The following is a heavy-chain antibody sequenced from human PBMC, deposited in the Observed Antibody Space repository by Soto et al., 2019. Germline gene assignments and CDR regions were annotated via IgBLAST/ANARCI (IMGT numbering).Heavy chain of an antibody. J-gene: IGHJ6*02. CDR1: GDTFSSYA. CDR2: IIPFFDTA. V-gene: IGHV1-69*12. Sequence: VQLVQSGAEVKKPGSSVKVSCKASGDTFSSYAISWVRQAPGQGLEWMGGIIPFFDTANYAQQFQGRVTITADESTSTAYMELSSLRSEDTAVYYCARHDCISSSCYYYYYYVMDVWGQGTTVTVSS. CDR3: ARHDCISSSCYYYYYYVMDV. D-gene: IGHD2-2*01.